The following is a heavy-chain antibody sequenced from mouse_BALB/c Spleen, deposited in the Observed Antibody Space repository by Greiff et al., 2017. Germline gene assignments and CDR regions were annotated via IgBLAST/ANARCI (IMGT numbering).Heavy chain of an antibody. Sequence: QVQLKESGAELMRPGSSVKISCKASGYAFSSYWMNWVKQRPGQGLEWIGQIYPGDGDTNYNGKFKGKATLTADKSSSTAYMQLSSLTSEDSAVYFCAREDGNYIGWYFDVWGAGTTVTVSS. CDR3: AREDGNYIGWYFDV. D-gene: IGHD2-1*01. J-gene: IGHJ1*01. CDR1: GYAFSSYW. CDR2: IYPGDGDT. V-gene: IGHV1-80*01.